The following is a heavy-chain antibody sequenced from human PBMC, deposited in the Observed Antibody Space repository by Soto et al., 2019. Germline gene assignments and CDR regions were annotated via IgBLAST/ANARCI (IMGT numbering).Heavy chain of an antibody. Sequence: QVQLVESGGGLVKPGGSLRLSCAAYGFTFTDYYIRWIRQAPGKGLEWLSFISSRSSHINYADSVKGRFTISRDNAKNSLYLQMISLRVEDTAVYYCARNPAAGTVDYWGQGTLVTVSS. CDR2: ISSRSSHI. V-gene: IGHV3-11*05. J-gene: IGHJ4*02. CDR1: GFTFTDYY. D-gene: IGHD6-13*01. CDR3: ARNPAAGTVDY.